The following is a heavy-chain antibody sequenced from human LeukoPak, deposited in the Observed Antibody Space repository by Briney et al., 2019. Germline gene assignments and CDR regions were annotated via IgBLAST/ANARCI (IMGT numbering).Heavy chain of an antibody. CDR1: GFTVSSNY. D-gene: IGHD5-24*01. Sequence: GGSLRLSCAASGFTVSSNYMSWVRKAPGKGLEWVSAISGSGGSTYYADSVKGRFTISRDNSKNTLYLQMNSLRAEDTAVYYCAKDRTGDGYNFGYFQHWGQGTLVTVSS. CDR3: AKDRTGDGYNFGYFQH. V-gene: IGHV3-23*01. CDR2: ISGSGGST. J-gene: IGHJ1*01.